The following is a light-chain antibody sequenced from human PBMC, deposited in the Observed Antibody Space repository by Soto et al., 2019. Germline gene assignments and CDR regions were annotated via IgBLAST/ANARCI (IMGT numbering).Light chain of an antibody. CDR1: SSNIGSNT. CDR2: SNN. J-gene: IGLJ3*02. V-gene: IGLV1-44*01. CDR3: AAWDDSLNALV. Sequence: QSALTQPPSASGTPGQRVTISCSGSSSNIGSNTVNWHQQLPGTAPKLLIYSNNQRPSGVPDRFSGSKSGTSASLAISGLQSEDEADYYCAAWDDSLNALVFGGGTKLTVL.